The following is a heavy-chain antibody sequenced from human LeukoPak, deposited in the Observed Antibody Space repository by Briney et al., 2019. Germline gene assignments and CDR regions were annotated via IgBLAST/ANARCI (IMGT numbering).Heavy chain of an antibody. Sequence: GGSLRLSCAASGFTFSSYSMNWVRQAPGKGLEWVSSISSSSSYIYYADSVKGRFTISRDNAKNSLYLQMNSLRAEDTALYYCARASGSYYHDAFDIWGQGTMVTVSS. D-gene: IGHD1-26*01. J-gene: IGHJ3*02. CDR1: GFTFSSYS. CDR3: ARASGSYYHDAFDI. V-gene: IGHV3-21*04. CDR2: ISSSSSYI.